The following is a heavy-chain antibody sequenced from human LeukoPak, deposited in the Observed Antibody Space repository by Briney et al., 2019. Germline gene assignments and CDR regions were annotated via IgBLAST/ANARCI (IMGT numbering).Heavy chain of an antibody. CDR1: GFTFSSYT. D-gene: IGHD1-26*01. V-gene: IGHV3-23*01. CDR2: IGGSGGNT. Sequence: GGSLRLSCAASGFTFSSYTMSWVRQAPGKGLEWVSAIGGSGGNTYYADSVKGRFTISRDNSKNTLYLQMNSLRAEDTAVYYCAVPRWELLNWGQGTLVTVSS. J-gene: IGHJ4*02. CDR3: AVPRWELLN.